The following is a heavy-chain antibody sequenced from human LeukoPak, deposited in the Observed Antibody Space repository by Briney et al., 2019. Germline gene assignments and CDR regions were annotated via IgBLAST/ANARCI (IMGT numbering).Heavy chain of an antibody. CDR3: ARAYSSSFPHLHWYFDL. V-gene: IGHV4-59*12. CDR2: IYYSGST. J-gene: IGHJ2*01. D-gene: IGHD6-6*01. Sequence: SETLSLTCTVSGGSISSYYWSWIRQPPGKGLEWIGNIYYSGSTNYNPSLKSRVTISVDTSKNQFSLKLSSVTAADTAVYYCARAYSSSFPHLHWYFDLWGRGTLVTVSS. CDR1: GGSISSYY.